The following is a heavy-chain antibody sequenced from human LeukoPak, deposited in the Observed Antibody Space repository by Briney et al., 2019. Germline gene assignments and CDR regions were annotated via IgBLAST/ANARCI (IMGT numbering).Heavy chain of an antibody. D-gene: IGHD3-22*01. CDR3: AKDGDDSSGLFDY. V-gene: IGHV3-23*01. CDR2: ISGSGGNT. J-gene: IGHJ4*02. Sequence: GGSLRLACAASGFTFSNYAMSWVRRAPGKGLKWVSGISGSGGNTYYADSVKGRFTISRDNSKNTLYLQMNSLRAEDTAVYYCAKDGDDSSGLFDYWGQGTLVTVSS. CDR1: GFTFSNYA.